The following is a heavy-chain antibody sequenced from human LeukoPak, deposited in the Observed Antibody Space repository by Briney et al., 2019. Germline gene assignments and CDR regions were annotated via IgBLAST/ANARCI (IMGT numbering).Heavy chain of an antibody. CDR2: IYYSGST. CDR1: GGSISSYY. Sequence: SETLSLTCTVSGGSISSYYWSWIRQPPGKGLEWIGYIYYSGSTNYNPSLKSRVTISVDTSKNQFSLKLSSVTAADTAVYYCARVHSSSYYYYMDVWGKGTTVTVSS. V-gene: IGHV4-59*01. CDR3: ARVHSSSYYYYMDV. J-gene: IGHJ6*03. D-gene: IGHD6-13*01.